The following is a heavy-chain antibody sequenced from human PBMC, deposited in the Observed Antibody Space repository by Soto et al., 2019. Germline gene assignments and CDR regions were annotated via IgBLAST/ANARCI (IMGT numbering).Heavy chain of an antibody. V-gene: IGHV3-23*01. CDR3: AKGGRDWGSYRLRYYYMDV. CDR2: ISGSGGST. Sequence: GGSLRLSCAASGFTFSSYAMSWVRQAPGKGLEWVSAISGSGGSTYYADSVKGRFTISRDNSKNTLYLQMNSLGAEDTAVYYCAKGGRDWGSYRLRYYYMDVWGKGTTVTVSS. J-gene: IGHJ6*03. D-gene: IGHD3-16*02. CDR1: GFTFSSYA.